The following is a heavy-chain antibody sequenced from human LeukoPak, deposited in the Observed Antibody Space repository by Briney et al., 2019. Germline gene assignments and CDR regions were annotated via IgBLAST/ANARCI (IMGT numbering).Heavy chain of an antibody. CDR2: IWYDGSNK. V-gene: IGHV3-33*01. D-gene: IGHD2-15*01. Sequence: QPGRSLRLSCAASGFTFSSYGMHWVRQAPGKGLEWVAVIWYDGSNKYYADSVKGRFTISRDNSKNTLYLQMNSLRAEDTAVYYCARGPDLGYCINWGQGTLVTVSS. CDR3: ARGPDLGYCIN. J-gene: IGHJ1*01. CDR1: GFTFSSYG.